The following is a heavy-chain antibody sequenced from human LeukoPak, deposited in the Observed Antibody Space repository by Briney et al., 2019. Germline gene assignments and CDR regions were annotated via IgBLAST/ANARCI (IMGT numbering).Heavy chain of an antibody. CDR1: GFTFSGSA. CDR2: ISGSGGST. V-gene: IGHV3-23*01. CDR3: AKHGFDCIVPPHCGFDP. D-gene: IGHD2-8*01. J-gene: IGHJ5*02. Sequence: SGGSLRLSCAASGFTFSGSAMHWVRQAPGKGLEWVSAISGSGGSTYYADSVKGRFTISRDNSKNTLYLQMNSLRAEDTAVYYCAKHGFDCIVPPHCGFDPWGQGTLVTVSS.